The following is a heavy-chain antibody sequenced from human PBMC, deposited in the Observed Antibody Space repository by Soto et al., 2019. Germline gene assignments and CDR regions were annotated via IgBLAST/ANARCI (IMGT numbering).Heavy chain of an antibody. CDR1: GFTFISYD. Sequence: QVQLVESGGGVVQPGRSLRLSCAASGFTFISYDIHWVRQAPGKGLEWVAVIAHDESYEYYADSVRGRFTISRDNSKNTVFLHMNSLGPEDTAVYYCAKDFEAFGAGGNAFYIWGQGTMVTVSS. D-gene: IGHD3-16*01. J-gene: IGHJ3*02. CDR3: AKDFEAFGAGGNAFYI. V-gene: IGHV3-30*18. CDR2: IAHDESYE.